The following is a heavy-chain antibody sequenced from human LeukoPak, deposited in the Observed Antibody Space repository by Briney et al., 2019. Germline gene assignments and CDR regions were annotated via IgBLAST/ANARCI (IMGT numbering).Heavy chain of an antibody. D-gene: IGHD2-8*01. V-gene: IGHV1-2*02. CDR3: AKTMAYVGWFDP. CDR1: GHTFTGYY. CDR2: INPNSGGT. Sequence: ASVKVSCKASGHTFTGYYMHWVRQAPGQGLEWMGWINPNSGGTNYAQKFQGRVTMTRDTSISTAYMELSRLRSDDTAVYYCAKTMAYVGWFDPWGQGTLVTVSS. J-gene: IGHJ5*02.